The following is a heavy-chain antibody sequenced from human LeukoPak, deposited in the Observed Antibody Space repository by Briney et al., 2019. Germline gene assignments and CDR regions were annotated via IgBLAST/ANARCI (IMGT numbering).Heavy chain of an antibody. Sequence: TSETLSLTCTVSGGSISSYYWSWIRQPPGKGLEWIGEINHSGSTNYNPSLKSRVTISVDTSKNQFSLKLSSVTAADTAVYYCARGFSLTNGDWFDPWGQGTLVTVSS. J-gene: IGHJ5*02. CDR3: ARGFSLTNGDWFDP. CDR1: GGSISSYY. D-gene: IGHD2-8*01. CDR2: INHSGST. V-gene: IGHV4-34*01.